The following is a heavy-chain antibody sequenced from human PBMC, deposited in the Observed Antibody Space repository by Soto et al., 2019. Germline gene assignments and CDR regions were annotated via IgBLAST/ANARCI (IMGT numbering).Heavy chain of an antibody. CDR1: GGTFSSYT. V-gene: IGHV1-69*08. J-gene: IGHJ4*02. CDR3: ARDSDYGALHYFDY. D-gene: IGHD4-17*01. CDR2: IIPILGIA. Sequence: QVQLVQSGAEVKKPGSSVKVSCKASGGTFSSYTISWVRQAPGQGLEWMGRIIPILGIANYAQKCQGRVTITADKSTSTAYMELSSLRSEDTAVYYCARDSDYGALHYFDYWGQGTLVTVSS.